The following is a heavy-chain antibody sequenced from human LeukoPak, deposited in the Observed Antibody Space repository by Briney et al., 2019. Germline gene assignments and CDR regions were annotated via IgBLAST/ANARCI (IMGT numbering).Heavy chain of an antibody. D-gene: IGHD2-15*01. J-gene: IGHJ4*02. V-gene: IGHV4-4*02. CDR2: IYHSGST. Sequence: SGTLSLTCAVSGGSISSSNWWSWVRQPPGKGLEWIGEIYHSGSTNYNPSLKSRVTISVDKSKNQFSLKLSSMTAADTAVYYCARELLSCSGSSCQSGDYWGQGTLVTVSS. CDR3: ARELLSCSGSSCQSGDY. CDR1: GGSISSSNW.